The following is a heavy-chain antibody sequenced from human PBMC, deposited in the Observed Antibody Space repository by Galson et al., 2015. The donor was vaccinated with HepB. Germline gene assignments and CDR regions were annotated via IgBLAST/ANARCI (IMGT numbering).Heavy chain of an antibody. J-gene: IGHJ5*02. D-gene: IGHD2-15*01. Sequence: CAISGDSVSSNSAAWNWIRRSPSRGLEWLGRTYYRSKWYNDYAVSVKSRITINPDTSKNQFSLQLNSVTPEDTAVYYCARSGGSFLYNWFDPWGQGTLVTVSS. CDR2: TYYRSKWYN. V-gene: IGHV6-1*01. CDR3: ARSGGSFLYNWFDP. CDR1: GDSVSSNSAA.